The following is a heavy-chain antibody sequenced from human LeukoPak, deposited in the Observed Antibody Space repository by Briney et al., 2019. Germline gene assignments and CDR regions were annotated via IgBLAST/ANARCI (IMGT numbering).Heavy chain of an antibody. CDR1: GFTFSSYA. CDR2: ISYDGSNK. CDR3: CSSVEDSWFDP. V-gene: IGHV3-30*04. J-gene: IGHJ5*02. Sequence: PGGSLRLSCAASGFTFSSYAIHWVRQAPGKGLEWVAVISYDGSNKYYADSVKGRFTISRDNSKNTLYLQMNSLRAEDTAVYYCCSSVEDSWFDPWGQGTLVTVSS. D-gene: IGHD2-2*01.